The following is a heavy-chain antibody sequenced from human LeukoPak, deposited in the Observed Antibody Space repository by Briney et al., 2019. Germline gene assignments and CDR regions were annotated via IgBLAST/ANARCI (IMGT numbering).Heavy chain of an antibody. D-gene: IGHD6-13*01. CDR3: ASSSLIAAAPYYMTS. Sequence: MAGGSQRLSCAASGFTFSSYAMNWVRQAPGKGLEWVSPISSSSSYIYYADSVKGRFTISRDNAKNSLYLQMNSLRAEDTAVYYCASSSLIAAAPYYMTSGAKGPRSPSP. V-gene: IGHV3-21*01. CDR1: GFTFSSYA. CDR2: ISSSSSYI. J-gene: IGHJ6*03.